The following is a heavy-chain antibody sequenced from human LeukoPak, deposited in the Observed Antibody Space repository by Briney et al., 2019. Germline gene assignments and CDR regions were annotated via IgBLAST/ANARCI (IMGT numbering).Heavy chain of an antibody. J-gene: IGHJ4*02. CDR3: ARVSYSLRSPFDY. V-gene: IGHV1-18*01. CDR1: GYTFTRYV. D-gene: IGHD3-10*01. Sequence: GASVKVSCKSSGYTFTRYVISWVRQAPGQGLEGMGWISAYNGNTNYAQKLQGRVTMTTDTSTSTAYMELRSLRSDDTAVYYCARVSYSLRSPFDYWGQGTLVTVSS. CDR2: ISAYNGNT.